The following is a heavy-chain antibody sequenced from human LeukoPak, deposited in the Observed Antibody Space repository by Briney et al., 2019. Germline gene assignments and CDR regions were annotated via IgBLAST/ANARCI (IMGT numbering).Heavy chain of an antibody. J-gene: IGHJ4*02. Sequence: PGGSLRLSCAATGFTSSSYWMSWVRQAPGKGLEWVANIKQDGSEKYYVDSVKGRFTISRDNAKNSLYLQMNSLRAEDTAVYYCASPMTTVVTSPNYWGQGTLVTVSS. CDR3: ASPMTTVVTSPNY. CDR1: GFTSSSYW. D-gene: IGHD4-23*01. V-gene: IGHV3-7*01. CDR2: IKQDGSEK.